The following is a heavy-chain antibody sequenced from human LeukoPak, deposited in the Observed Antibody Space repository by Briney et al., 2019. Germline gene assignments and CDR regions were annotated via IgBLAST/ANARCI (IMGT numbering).Heavy chain of an antibody. CDR1: GFTFSSYA. CDR2: ISYDGSNK. V-gene: IGHV3-30-3*01. J-gene: IGHJ3*02. Sequence: PGGSLTLSCPAPGFTFSSYAMHWVRQAPGKGLEWVAVISYDGSNKYYADSVTGRFTISRDNSKKTLYLQMNSLRAEDTAVYYCARDDPSPDAFDIWGQGTMVTVSS. CDR3: ARDDPSPDAFDI.